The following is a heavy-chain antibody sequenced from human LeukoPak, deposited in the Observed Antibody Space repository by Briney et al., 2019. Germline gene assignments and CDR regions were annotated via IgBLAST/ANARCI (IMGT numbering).Heavy chain of an antibody. V-gene: IGHV3-64D*06. D-gene: IGHD3-10*01. CDR3: VKDGSGSYYTYYFDY. J-gene: IGHJ4*02. Sequence: GGSLRLSCSASGFTLSRYAMHWVRQAPGKGLEYVSAIRSNGGSTYYADSVKGRFTISRDNSKNTLYLQMSSLRTEDTAVYYCVKDGSGSYYTYYFDYWGQGTLVTVSS. CDR1: GFTLSRYA. CDR2: IRSNGGST.